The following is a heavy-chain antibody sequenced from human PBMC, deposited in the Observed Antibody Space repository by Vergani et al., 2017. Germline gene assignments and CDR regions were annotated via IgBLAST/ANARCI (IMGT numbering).Heavy chain of an antibody. CDR2: IYYSGST. CDR3: ARNYYDSSGYTDAFDI. V-gene: IGHV4-59*01. Sequence: QVQLKESGPGLVKPSETLSLTCTVSGGSISSYYWSWIRQPPGKGLEWIGYIYYSGSTNYNPSRKSRVTISVDTSKNQCSLKLSAVTAADTAVYYCARNYYDSSGYTDAFDIWGQGTLVTVSS. CDR1: GGSISSYY. J-gene: IGHJ4*02. D-gene: IGHD3-22*01.